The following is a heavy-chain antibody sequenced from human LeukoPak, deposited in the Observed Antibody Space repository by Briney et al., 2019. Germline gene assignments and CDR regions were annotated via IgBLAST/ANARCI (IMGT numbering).Heavy chain of an antibody. V-gene: IGHV4-30-4*08. CDR3: ARYMTTVSDYFDY. J-gene: IGHJ4*02. D-gene: IGHD4-11*01. Sequence: LRLSCAASGFTFSKYGMSWIRQPPGKGLEWIGYIYYSGSTYYNPSLKSRVTISVDTSKNQFSLKLSSVTAADTAVYYCARYMTTVSDYFDYWGQGTLVTVSS. CDR1: GFTFSKYG. CDR2: IYYSGST.